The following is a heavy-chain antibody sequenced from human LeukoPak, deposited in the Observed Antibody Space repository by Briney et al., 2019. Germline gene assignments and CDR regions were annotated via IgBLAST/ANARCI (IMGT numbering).Heavy chain of an antibody. CDR1: GFTFSSYD. V-gene: IGHV3-13*01. J-gene: IGHJ4*02. Sequence: PGGSLRLSCAASGFTFSSYDMHWVRQATGKGLEWVSAIGTAGDTYYPGSVKGRFTISRENAKNSLYLQMNSLRAGDTAVYYCARPRPLRFLEWLLSYWGQGTLVTVSS. CDR3: ARPRPLRFLEWLLSY. D-gene: IGHD3-3*01. CDR2: IGTAGDT.